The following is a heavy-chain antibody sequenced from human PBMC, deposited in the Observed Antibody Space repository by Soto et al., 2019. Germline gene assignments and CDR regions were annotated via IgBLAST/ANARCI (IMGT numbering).Heavy chain of an antibody. CDR3: AREPNERYYFDY. CDR1: GYTFTNYY. Sequence: QVHLVQSGAEVKKPGASVKVSCKASGYTFTNYYIHWVRQAPGQGLEWLGIIRPSGGRTEYAQRFHGRVTMTRDTSTSTVYMELTSLTSADTAVYYCAREPNERYYFDYWGQGTLVTVSS. V-gene: IGHV1-46*01. CDR2: IRPSGGRT. J-gene: IGHJ4*02. D-gene: IGHD1-1*01.